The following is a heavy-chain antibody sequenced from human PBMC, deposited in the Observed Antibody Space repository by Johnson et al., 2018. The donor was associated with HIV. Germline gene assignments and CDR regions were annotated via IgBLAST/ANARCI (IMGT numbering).Heavy chain of an antibody. D-gene: IGHD3-3*02. CDR1: GFTFSDYW. CDR3: ARAHLIFPKNAFDI. Sequence: MQLVESGGGVVLPGGSLRLSCAASGFTFSDYWMSWVRQAPGKGLEWVANIKQDESEKYYVYSVKGRFSISRDTSKNSLYLQMTSLRAEDTAVYYCARAHLIFPKNAFDIWGQGTMVTVSS. V-gene: IGHV3-7*05. CDR2: IKQDESEK. J-gene: IGHJ3*02.